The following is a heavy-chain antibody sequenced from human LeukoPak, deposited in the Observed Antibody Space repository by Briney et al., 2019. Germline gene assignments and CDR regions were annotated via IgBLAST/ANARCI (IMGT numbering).Heavy chain of an antibody. D-gene: IGHD1-14*01. CDR3: ARSGDTNRNWFDP. J-gene: IGHJ5*02. Sequence: GGSLRLSCAASGFTFSSYAMHWVRQAPGKGLEWVAVISYDGRNEYYADSVKGRFTISRDNSKNTLYVQMNSLRAEDTAVYYCARSGDTNRNWFDPWGQGTQVTVSS. V-gene: IGHV3-30*04. CDR1: GFTFSSYA. CDR2: ISYDGRNE.